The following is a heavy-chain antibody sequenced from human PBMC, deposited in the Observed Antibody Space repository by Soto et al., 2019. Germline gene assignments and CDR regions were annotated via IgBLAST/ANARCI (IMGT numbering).Heavy chain of an antibody. CDR1: GGTFSSYA. J-gene: IGHJ6*02. CDR3: ARVGSSSSADYYYYYGMDV. CDR2: IIPIFGTA. D-gene: IGHD6-6*01. Sequence: SVKVSCKXSGGTFSSYAISWVRQAPGQGLEWMGGIIPIFGTANYAQKFQGRVTITADKSTSTAYMELSSLRSEDTAVYYCARVGSSSSADYYYYYGMDVWGQGTTVTVSS. V-gene: IGHV1-69*06.